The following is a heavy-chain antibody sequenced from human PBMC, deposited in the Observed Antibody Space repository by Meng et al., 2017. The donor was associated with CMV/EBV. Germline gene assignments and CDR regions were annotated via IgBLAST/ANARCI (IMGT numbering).Heavy chain of an antibody. J-gene: IGHJ5*02. D-gene: IGHD6-13*01. CDR2: ISSSSTYM. CDR3: ARAYSSSSNCFDP. CDR1: GFTFSDYS. V-gene: IGHV3-21*01. Sequence: GESLKISCAASGFTFSDYSMNWVRQAPGKGLEWVSSISSSSTYMFYADSVKGRFTISRDNAKNSLYLQMNSLRSEDTAVYYCARAYSSSSNCFDPWGQGTLVTVSS.